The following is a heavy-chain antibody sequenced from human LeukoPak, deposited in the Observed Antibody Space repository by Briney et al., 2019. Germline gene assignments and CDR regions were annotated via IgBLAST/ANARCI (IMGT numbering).Heavy chain of an antibody. D-gene: IGHD3-9*01. CDR1: GYTFTSYG. CDR2: ISTYNGNT. Sequence: ASVKVSCKASGYTFTSYGISWVRQAPGQGLEWMGWISTYNGNTNYAQKLQGRVTMTTDTSTSTAYMELRSLRSDDTAVYYCAREGLVIGALDAFDIWGQGTMVTVSS. CDR3: AREGLVIGALDAFDI. V-gene: IGHV1-18*01. J-gene: IGHJ3*02.